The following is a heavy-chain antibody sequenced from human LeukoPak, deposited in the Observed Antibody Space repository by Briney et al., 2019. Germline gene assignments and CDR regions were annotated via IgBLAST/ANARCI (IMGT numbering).Heavy chain of an antibody. CDR2: INPSDGTT. CDR1: GYIFSGYY. J-gene: IGHJ4*02. Sequence: ASVKVSCKATGYIFSGYYIHWVRQAPGQGLEWMGIINPSDGTTSYAQKFQGRVTMTRDTSTSTVYMALSSLRSEDTAVYYCARGANYYDSKGNFDHWGQGTLVTVSS. CDR3: ARGANYYDSKGNFDH. D-gene: IGHD3-22*01. V-gene: IGHV1-46*01.